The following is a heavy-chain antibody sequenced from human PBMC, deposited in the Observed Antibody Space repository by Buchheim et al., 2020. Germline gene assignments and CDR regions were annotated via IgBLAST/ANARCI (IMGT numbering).Heavy chain of an antibody. CDR1: GFTFSSYA. CDR2: ISNDGRIQ. Sequence: QVQLVESGGGVVQPGRSLRLSCAASGFTFSSYAMHWVRQAPGKGLEWVAVISNDGRIQHYADSVKGRFTISSDKSKKTVYLQMNSLRAEDTAVYYCAKKGGIGRVTDYYDYWGQGTL. CDR3: AKKGGIGRVTDYYDY. V-gene: IGHV3-30-3*02. D-gene: IGHD3-16*01. J-gene: IGHJ4*02.